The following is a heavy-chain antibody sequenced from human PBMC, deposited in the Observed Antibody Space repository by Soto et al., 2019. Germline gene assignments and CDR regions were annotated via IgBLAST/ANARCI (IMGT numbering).Heavy chain of an antibody. CDR1: GGTFSSYT. V-gene: IGHV1-69*02. Sequence: QVQLVQSGAEVKKPGSSVKVSCKASGGTFSSYTISWVRQAPVQGLAWMGRIIPILGIANYAQKFQGRVTITADKSTSTAYMALSSLRSEDTAVYYCEVVRGEFDYWGQGTLVTVSS. D-gene: IGHD3-10*01. CDR3: EVVRGEFDY. J-gene: IGHJ4*02. CDR2: IIPILGIA.